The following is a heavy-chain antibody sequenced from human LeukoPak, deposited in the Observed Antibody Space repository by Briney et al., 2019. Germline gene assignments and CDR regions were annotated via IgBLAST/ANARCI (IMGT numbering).Heavy chain of an antibody. V-gene: IGHV3-30-3*01. CDR3: AREPSGNFGQLVSSAEYFQH. Sequence: GRSLRLSCATSGFTFSNYAIHWVRQAPGKGLEWVADISFDGDNEYYADSVRGRFMISRDNSKNIVYLQMNSLTIEDTAVYYCAREPSGNFGQLVSSAEYFQHWGRGTRVTVSS. J-gene: IGHJ1*01. CDR2: ISFDGDNE. CDR1: GFTFSNYA. D-gene: IGHD5/OR15-5a*01.